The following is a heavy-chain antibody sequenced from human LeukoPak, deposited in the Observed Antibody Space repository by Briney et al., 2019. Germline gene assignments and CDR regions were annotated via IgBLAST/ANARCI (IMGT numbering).Heavy chain of an antibody. D-gene: IGHD3-22*01. CDR3: ARADYYDSSGYYYFDY. J-gene: IGHJ4*02. V-gene: IGHV1-2*02. CDR2: INPNSGGT. Sequence: GASVEVSCKASGYTFTGYYMHWVRQAPGQGLEWMGWINPNSGGTNYAQKLQGRVTMTTDTSTSTAYMELRSLRSDDTAVYYCARADYYDSSGYYYFDYWGQGTLVTVSS. CDR1: GYTFTGYY.